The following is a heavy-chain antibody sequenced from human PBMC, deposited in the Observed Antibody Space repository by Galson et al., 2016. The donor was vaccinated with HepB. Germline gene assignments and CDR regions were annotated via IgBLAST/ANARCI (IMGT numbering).Heavy chain of an antibody. J-gene: IGHJ3*01. V-gene: IGHV3-21*06. CDR2: ISSSSSYI. Sequence: SLRLSCATSGFALNSYSVNWIRQAPEKGLEWVASISSSSSYIHYVDSVKGRFTISRDNAKNSMDLQMNGLREDDTAVYFCVRGLYEFWGGYRPDTFDLWGQGTMVTVSS. CDR3: VRGLYEFWGGYRPDTFDL. D-gene: IGHD3/OR15-3a*01. CDR1: GFALNSYS.